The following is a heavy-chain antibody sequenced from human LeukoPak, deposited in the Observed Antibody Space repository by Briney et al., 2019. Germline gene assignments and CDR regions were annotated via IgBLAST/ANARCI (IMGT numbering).Heavy chain of an antibody. D-gene: IGHD6-6*01. J-gene: IGHJ4*02. CDR2: IYYSGST. Sequence: SETLSLTCTVSGGSLSSYYWSWIRQPPGKGLEWIGYIYYSGSTNYNPSLKSRVTISVDTSKNQFSLKLSSVTAADTAVYYCAAGIAARPSVNFDYWGQGTLVTVSS. V-gene: IGHV4-59*08. CDR3: AAGIAARPSVNFDY. CDR1: GGSLSSYY.